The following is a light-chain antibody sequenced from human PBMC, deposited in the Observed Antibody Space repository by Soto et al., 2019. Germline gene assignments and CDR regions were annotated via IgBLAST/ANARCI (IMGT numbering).Light chain of an antibody. CDR3: QQYNDWPPT. CDR2: GAS. J-gene: IGKJ1*01. Sequence: EIVRTQSQATLSLSPGERATLSCRASQSVSTNLAWYQQIPGQAPRLLIYGASTRATGIPARFSGSGSGTEFTLDISSLQSEDFAVYYCQQYNDWPPTFGLGTKVEI. CDR1: QSVSTN. V-gene: IGKV3-15*01.